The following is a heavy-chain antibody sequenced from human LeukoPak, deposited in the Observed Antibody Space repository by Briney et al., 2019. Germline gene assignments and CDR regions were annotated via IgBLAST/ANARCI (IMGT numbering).Heavy chain of an antibody. J-gene: IGHJ4*02. CDR1: GFTFSSYE. V-gene: IGHV3-48*03. D-gene: IGHD6-19*01. Sequence: GGSLRLSCAASGFTFSSYEMNWVRQAPGKGLEWVSDISSSGSTIYYAESVKGRFTISRDNAKNSLYLQLNSLRAEDTAVYYCAREDRSRSPSWGQGTLVTVSS. CDR2: ISSSGSTI. CDR3: AREDRSRSPS.